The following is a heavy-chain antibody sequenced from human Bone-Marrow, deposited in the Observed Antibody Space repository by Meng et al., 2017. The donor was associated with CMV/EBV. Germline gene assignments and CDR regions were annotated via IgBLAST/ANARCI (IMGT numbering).Heavy chain of an antibody. CDR2: INPNSGNT. D-gene: IGHD3-10*01. Sequence: ASVKVSCKASGYTFTSHDINWVRQATGQGLEWMGWINPNSGNTGYAPKFQGRVTLTRNTSINPAYMEVSSLRSGDTAVYYCARGVRYGSGKEFFDSWGQGTLVTVSS. CDR1: GYTFTSHD. J-gene: IGHJ4*02. V-gene: IGHV1-8*03. CDR3: ARGVRYGSGKEFFDS.